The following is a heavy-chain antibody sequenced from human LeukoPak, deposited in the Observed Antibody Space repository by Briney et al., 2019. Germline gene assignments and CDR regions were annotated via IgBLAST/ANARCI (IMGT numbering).Heavy chain of an antibody. Sequence: SETLSLTCTVSGGSISSYYWSWIRQPAGKGLEWIGRIYTSGSTNYNPSLKSRVTMSVDTSKNQFSLKLSSVTAADTAVYYCARDRPLYCSGGSCYSLDYWGQGTLVTVSS. D-gene: IGHD2-15*01. CDR3: ARDRPLYCSGGSCYSLDY. J-gene: IGHJ4*02. V-gene: IGHV4-4*07. CDR1: GGSISSYY. CDR2: IYTSGST.